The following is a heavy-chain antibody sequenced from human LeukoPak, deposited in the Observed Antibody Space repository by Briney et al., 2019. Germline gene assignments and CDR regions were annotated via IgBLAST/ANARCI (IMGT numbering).Heavy chain of an antibody. V-gene: IGHV3-7*01. CDR2: IKQDGSEK. J-gene: IGHJ3*02. CDR3: ARGGVNTFWSGYYGDAFDI. Sequence: GGSLRLSCAASGFTFSSYWMSWVRQAPGKGLEWVANIKQDGSEKYYVDPVKGRFTISRDNAKNSLYLQMNSLRAEDTAVYYCARGGVNTFWSGYYGDAFDIWGQGTMVTVSS. CDR1: GFTFSSYW. D-gene: IGHD3-3*01.